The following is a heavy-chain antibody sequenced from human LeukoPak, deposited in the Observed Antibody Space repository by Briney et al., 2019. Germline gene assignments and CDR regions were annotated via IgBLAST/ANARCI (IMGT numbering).Heavy chain of an antibody. J-gene: IGHJ4*02. CDR3: ARGYTYGSIDY. V-gene: IGHV3-21*01. Sequence: PGGSLRLSCAASGFTFSTYIMNWVRQAPGKGLEWVSSISSSNNYLYYADSVKGRFTISRDNAKNTLYLQMNSLGAEDTAVYYCARGYTYGSIDYWGQGTLVTVSS. D-gene: IGHD5-18*01. CDR1: GFTFSTYI. CDR2: ISSSNNYL.